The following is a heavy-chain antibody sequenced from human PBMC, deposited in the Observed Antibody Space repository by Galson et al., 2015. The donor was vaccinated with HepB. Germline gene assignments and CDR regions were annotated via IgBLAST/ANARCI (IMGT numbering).Heavy chain of an antibody. D-gene: IGHD5-12*01. CDR1: GFTFSSYG. CDR2: ISYDGSNK. J-gene: IGHJ4*02. V-gene: IGHV3-30*18. Sequence: SLRLSCAASGFTFSSYGMHWVRQAPGKGLEWVAVISYDGSNKYYADSVKGRFTISRDNSKNTLYLQMNSLRAEDTAVYYCAKSTGRYVLDYWGQGTLVTVSS. CDR3: AKSTGRYVLDY.